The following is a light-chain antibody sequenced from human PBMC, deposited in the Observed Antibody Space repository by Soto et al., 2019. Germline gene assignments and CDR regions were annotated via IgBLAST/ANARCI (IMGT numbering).Light chain of an antibody. Sequence: QSALTQPPSVSGAPGQRVTISCTGSSSNIGAGYDVHWYQQLPGTAPKLLIYGNSNRPSGVPDRFSGSKSGTSASLAITGLQAEDEADYYCQSSDSSHVVFGGGTKLTVL. J-gene: IGLJ2*01. V-gene: IGLV1-40*01. CDR1: SSNIGAGYD. CDR2: GNS. CDR3: QSSDSSHVV.